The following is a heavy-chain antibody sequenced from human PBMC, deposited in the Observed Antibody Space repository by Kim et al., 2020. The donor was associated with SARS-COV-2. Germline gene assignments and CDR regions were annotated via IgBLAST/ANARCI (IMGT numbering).Heavy chain of an antibody. CDR1: GGSIRSGNYY. V-gene: IGHV4-39*07. J-gene: IGHJ3*02. Sequence: SETLSLTCTVSGGSIRSGNYYWGWIRKTPGKGLEWIGKTYNGGSTNYNPSLKTRIAISVDTSRNQLSLRLSSVTAADTAVYYCARDPYYSASGSYPHAFDMWGQGTMVTVPS. D-gene: IGHD3-10*01. CDR2: TYNGGST. CDR3: ARDPYYSASGSYPHAFDM.